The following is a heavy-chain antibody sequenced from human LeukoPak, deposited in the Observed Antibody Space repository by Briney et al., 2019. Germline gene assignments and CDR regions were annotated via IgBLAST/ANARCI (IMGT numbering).Heavy chain of an antibody. D-gene: IGHD3-9*01. CDR3: ARVPPFYDILTGYRPGFDY. J-gene: IGHJ4*02. CDR2: INTNTGNP. Sequence: ASVKVSCKVSGYTLTELSMHWVRQAPGQGLEWMGWINTNTGNPTYAQGFTGRFVFSLDTSVSTAYLQISSLKAEDTAVYYCARVPPFYDILTGYRPGFDYWGQGTLVTVSS. CDR1: GYTLTELS. V-gene: IGHV7-4-1*02.